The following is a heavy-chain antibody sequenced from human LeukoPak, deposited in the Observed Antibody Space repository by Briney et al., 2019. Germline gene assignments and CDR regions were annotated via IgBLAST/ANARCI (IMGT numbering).Heavy chain of an antibody. CDR1: GGSISSYY. J-gene: IGHJ4*02. D-gene: IGHD6-13*01. Sequence: SETLSLTCTVSGGSISSYYWSWIRQPPGKGLEWIGTIYYSGSTYYNPSLKSRVTISVDTSKNQFSLKVNSVTAADTAVYYCARGSSSWGFDYWGQGTLVTVSS. CDR2: IYYSGST. CDR3: ARGSSSWGFDY. V-gene: IGHV4-59*04.